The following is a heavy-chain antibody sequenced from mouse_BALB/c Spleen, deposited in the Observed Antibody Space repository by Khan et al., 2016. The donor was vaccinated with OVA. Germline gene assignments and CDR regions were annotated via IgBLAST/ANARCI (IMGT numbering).Heavy chain of an antibody. D-gene: IGHD2-2*01. CDR1: GYTFTDYV. V-gene: IGHV1-77*01. Sequence: QVQLKQSGPELVKPGASVKMSCKASGYTFTDYVISWVKQRTGQGLEWIGEIYPGSGSTYYNEKFKGKATLTEDNSSKTAYMQLSSLTSEDSAVYYCARRGYGYDLDNWGQGTTLTVSS. J-gene: IGHJ2*01. CDR2: IYPGSGST. CDR3: ARRGYGYDLDN.